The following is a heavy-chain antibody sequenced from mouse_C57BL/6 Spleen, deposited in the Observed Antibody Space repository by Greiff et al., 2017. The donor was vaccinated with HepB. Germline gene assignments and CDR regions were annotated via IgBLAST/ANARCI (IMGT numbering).Heavy chain of an antibody. V-gene: IGHV5-17*01. CDR2: ISSGSSTI. D-gene: IGHD1-1*01. Sequence: EVHLVESGGGLVKPGGSLKLSCAASGFTFSDYGMHWVRQAPEKGLEWVAYISSGSSTIYYADTVKGRFTISRDNAKNTLFLQMTSLMSEDTAMYYCAREDYGSSYVGYFDVWGTGTTVTVSS. CDR3: AREDYGSSYVGYFDV. CDR1: GFTFSDYG. J-gene: IGHJ1*03.